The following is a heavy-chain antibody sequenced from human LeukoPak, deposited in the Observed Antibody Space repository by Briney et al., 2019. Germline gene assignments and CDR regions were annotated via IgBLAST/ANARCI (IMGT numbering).Heavy chain of an antibody. J-gene: IGHJ1*01. CDR1: GGSISRYY. D-gene: IGHD3-22*01. CDR3: ARGGYDSSGDPFEYFQH. Sequence: SETLSLTCPGSGGSISRYYWSWIRQPAGKGLEWIGRIYTSGSTNYNPSLKSRVTLSVDTSKNQFSLKLSSVTAADTAVYYCARGGYDSSGDPFEYFQHWGQGTLVTVSS. V-gene: IGHV4-4*07. CDR2: IYTSGST.